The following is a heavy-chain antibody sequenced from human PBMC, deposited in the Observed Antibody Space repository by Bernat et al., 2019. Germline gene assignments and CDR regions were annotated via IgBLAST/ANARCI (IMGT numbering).Heavy chain of an antibody. CDR3: AKDSYIYGYSDY. Sequence: QVQLVESGGGVVQPGRSLRLSCAASGFTFSSYGMHWVRQAPGKGLEWVAVISYDGSNKYYADSVKGRFTISRDNSKNTLYLQMNSLRAEDTAVYYCAKDSYIYGYSDYWGQGTLVTVSS. V-gene: IGHV3-30*18. J-gene: IGHJ4*02. CDR1: GFTFSSYG. CDR2: ISYDGSNK. D-gene: IGHD5-18*01.